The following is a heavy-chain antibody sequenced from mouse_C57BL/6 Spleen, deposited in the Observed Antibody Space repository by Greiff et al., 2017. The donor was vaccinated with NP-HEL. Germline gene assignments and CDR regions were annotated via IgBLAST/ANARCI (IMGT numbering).Heavy chain of an antibody. CDR2: ISNGGGST. CDR1: GFTFSDYY. Sequence: DVKLVESGGGLVQPGGSLKLSCAASGFTFSDYYMYWVRQTPEKRLEWVAYISNGGGSTYYPDTVKGRFTISRDNAKNTLYLQMSRLKSEDTAMYYCARRQTGSGYAMDYWGQGTSVTVSS. CDR3: ARRQTGSGYAMDY. D-gene: IGHD4-1*01. J-gene: IGHJ4*01. V-gene: IGHV5-12*01.